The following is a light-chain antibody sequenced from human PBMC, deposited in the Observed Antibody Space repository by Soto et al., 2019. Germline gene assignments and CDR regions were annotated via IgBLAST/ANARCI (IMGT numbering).Light chain of an antibody. CDR2: WAS. Sequence: DIVMTQSPDSLAVSLGERATINCKSSQSVLYSSNNKNYLAWYQQKPGQPPKLLIYWASTRESGVPDRFSGSGSGTDFTLTISSLQAADVAVYYCQQYYSTPLYTFGQGNKLEIK. V-gene: IGKV4-1*01. CDR3: QQYYSTPLYT. J-gene: IGKJ2*01. CDR1: QSVLYSSNNKNY.